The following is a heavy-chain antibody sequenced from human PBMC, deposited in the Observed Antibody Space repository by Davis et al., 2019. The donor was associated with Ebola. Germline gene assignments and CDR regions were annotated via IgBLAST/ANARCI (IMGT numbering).Heavy chain of an antibody. V-gene: IGHV3-23*01. CDR3: ARGVAGYWYFDL. D-gene: IGHD6-19*01. Sequence: GESLKISCAASGFTFSSYAMSWVRQAPGKGLEWVSAISGSGGSTYYADSVKGRFTLSRDNSKNTLPLQMNSLRVEDTAVYYCARGVAGYWYFDLWGRGTLVTVSS. J-gene: IGHJ2*01. CDR2: ISGSGGST. CDR1: GFTFSSYA.